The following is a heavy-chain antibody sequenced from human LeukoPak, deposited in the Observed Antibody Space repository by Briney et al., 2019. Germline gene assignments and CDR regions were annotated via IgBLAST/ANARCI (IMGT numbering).Heavy chain of an antibody. CDR1: GGSISSYY. J-gene: IGHJ4*02. CDR3: ARAEGGYCSGGSCYGGLDY. D-gene: IGHD2-15*01. CDR2: IYYSGST. Sequence: SETLSLTCTVSGGSISSYYWSWIRQPPGKGLEWIGYIYYSGSTYYNPSLKSRVTISVDTSKNQFSLKLSSVTAADTAVYYCARAEGGYCSGGSCYGGLDYWGQGTLVTVSS. V-gene: IGHV4-59*08.